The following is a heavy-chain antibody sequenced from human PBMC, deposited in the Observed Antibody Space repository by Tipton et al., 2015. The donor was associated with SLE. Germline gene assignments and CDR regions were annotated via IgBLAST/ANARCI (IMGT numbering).Heavy chain of an antibody. Sequence: QLVQSGAEVEKPGASVKVSCKASGYTFTSYGISWVRQAPGQGLEWMGWISTYNGNTNYAQKFQGRVTMTTDTSTSTAYMELRSLRSDDTAVYYCARGQDGYYDNGGYWVDRPYKVALNVWGQGTKVTVSS. CDR3: ARGQDGYYDNGGYWVDRPYKVALNV. J-gene: IGHJ3*01. CDR2: ISTYNGNT. CDR1: GYTFTSYG. V-gene: IGHV1-18*01. D-gene: IGHD3-22*01.